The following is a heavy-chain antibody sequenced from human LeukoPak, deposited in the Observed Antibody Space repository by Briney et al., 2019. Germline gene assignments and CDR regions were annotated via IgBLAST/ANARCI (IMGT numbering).Heavy chain of an antibody. V-gene: IGHV3-23*05. CDR2: VYASGSSI. J-gene: IGHJ5*02. D-gene: IGHD2-21*02. CDR3: AKGLTFGDGKWEFHA. Sequence: SGGSLRLSCAASGFTFSNFAMAWVRQAPGRGLAWVSGVYASGSSINYPDSVKGRFTVSRDNSKNTLYLQMNNLRVEDTAVYYCAKGLTFGDGKWEFHAWGQGTLVTVSS. CDR1: GFTFSNFA.